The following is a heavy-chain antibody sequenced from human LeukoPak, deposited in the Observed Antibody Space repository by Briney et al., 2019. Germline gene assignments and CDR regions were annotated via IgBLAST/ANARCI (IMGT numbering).Heavy chain of an antibody. D-gene: IGHD2-21*01. Sequence: GGSLRLSCAASGFTFSSYAMTWVRQAAGEGLEWVSAITDTGGDTYYADSVKGRFTISKDNSKNTLFLQMNSLRAEDTAVYYCAKDFRIGYSAHFDYWGQGALVTVSS. CDR2: ITDTGGDT. CDR1: GFTFSSYA. CDR3: AKDFRIGYSAHFDY. J-gene: IGHJ4*02. V-gene: IGHV3-23*01.